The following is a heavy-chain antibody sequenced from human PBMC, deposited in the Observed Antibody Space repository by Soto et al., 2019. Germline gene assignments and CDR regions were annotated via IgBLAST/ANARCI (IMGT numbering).Heavy chain of an antibody. D-gene: IGHD1-26*01. Sequence: ASVKVSCKASGYTLTSYGISWVRQAPGQGLEWMGWISAYNGNTNYAQKLQGRVTMTTDTSTSTAYMELRSLRSDDTAVYYCARHFPEVGAPDYWGQGTLVTVSS. CDR3: ARHFPEVGAPDY. J-gene: IGHJ4*02. CDR1: GYTLTSYG. V-gene: IGHV1-18*01. CDR2: ISAYNGNT.